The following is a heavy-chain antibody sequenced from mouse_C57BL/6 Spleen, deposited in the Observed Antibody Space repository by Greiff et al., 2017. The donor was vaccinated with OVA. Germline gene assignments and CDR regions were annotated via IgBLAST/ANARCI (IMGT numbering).Heavy chain of an antibody. CDR3: ARDHYYGSSYPDWYFDV. CDR1: GYSFTGYY. V-gene: IGHV1-42*01. CDR2: INPSTGGT. J-gene: IGHJ1*03. D-gene: IGHD1-1*01. Sequence: EVQLQQSGPELVKPGASVKISCKASGYSFTGYYMNWVKQSPEKSLEWIGEINPSTGGTTYNQKFKAKATLTVDKSSSTAYMQLKSLTSEDSAVYYCARDHYYGSSYPDWYFDVWGTGTTVTVSS.